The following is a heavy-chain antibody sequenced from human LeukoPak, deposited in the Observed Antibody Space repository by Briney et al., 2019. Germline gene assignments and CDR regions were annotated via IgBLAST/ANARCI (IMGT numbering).Heavy chain of an antibody. CDR3: ARDAKWGVGASSAYFDY. D-gene: IGHD1-26*01. CDR2: ISAYNGNT. Sequence: ASVKVSCKASGYTFTSYDINWVRQATGQGLEWMGWISAYNGNTNYAQKLQGRVTMTTDTSTSTAYMELRSLRSDDTAVYYCARDAKWGVGASSAYFDYWGQGTLVTVSS. J-gene: IGHJ4*02. CDR1: GYTFTSYD. V-gene: IGHV1-18*01.